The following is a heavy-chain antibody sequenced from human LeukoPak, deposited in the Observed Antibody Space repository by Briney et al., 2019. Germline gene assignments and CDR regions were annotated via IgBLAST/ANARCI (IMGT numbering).Heavy chain of an antibody. CDR3: ARDQGVTIEKYYFYY. V-gene: IGHV3-33*01. CDR1: GFTFSSYG. J-gene: IGHJ4*02. CDR2: IWYDGSNK. D-gene: IGHD2-21*02. Sequence: GGSLRLSCAASGFTFSSYGIHWVRQAPGKGLEWVAVIWYDGSNKYYADSVKGRFTISRDNSKNTLYLQMNSLRAEDTAVYYCARDQGVTIEKYYFYYWGQGTLVTVSS.